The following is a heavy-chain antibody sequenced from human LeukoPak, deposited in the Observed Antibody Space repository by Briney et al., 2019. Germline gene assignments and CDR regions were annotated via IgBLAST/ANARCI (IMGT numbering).Heavy chain of an antibody. V-gene: IGHV3-73*01. Sequence: GGSLRLSCAASGFTFSGSDMHWVRQASGKGLEWVGRIRSKANSYATAYAASVKGRFTISRDDSKNTAYLQMNSLKTEGTAVYYCTRAYYDSSGYYYHGNSWGQGTLVTVSS. CDR1: GFTFSGSD. J-gene: IGHJ4*02. CDR2: IRSKANSYAT. CDR3: TRAYYDSSGYYYHGNS. D-gene: IGHD3-22*01.